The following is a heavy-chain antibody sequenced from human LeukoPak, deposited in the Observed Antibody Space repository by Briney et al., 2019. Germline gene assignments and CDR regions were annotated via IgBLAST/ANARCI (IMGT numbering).Heavy chain of an antibody. V-gene: IGHV4-34*01. Sequence: KSSATLSLTCAVYGGSFSGYYWSWIRQPPGKGLQWLGEINHSGSTNYNPSLKSRVTISVDTSKNQFSLKLSSVTAADTAVYYCATMNRLMQQLFGYRDVWGQGTTVTVSS. CDR3: ATMNRLMQQLFGYRDV. D-gene: IGHD6-13*01. CDR2: INHSGST. CDR1: GGSFSGYY. J-gene: IGHJ6*02.